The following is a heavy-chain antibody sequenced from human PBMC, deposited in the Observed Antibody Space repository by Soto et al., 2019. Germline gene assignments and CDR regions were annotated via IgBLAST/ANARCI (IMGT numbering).Heavy chain of an antibody. V-gene: IGHV4-59*01. CDR1: GGSISNYY. D-gene: IGHD3-10*01. CDR3: ARWGRSGSGSQWGGMDV. CDR2: IYYSGST. J-gene: IGHJ6*02. Sequence: QVQLQESGPGLVKPSETLSLTCTVSGGSISNYYWSWIRQPPGKGLEWIGYIYYSGSTNYNPSLKSRVTISIDTSNNQFSLKLSSVTAADTAIYYCARWGRSGSGSQWGGMDVWGQGTTVTVSS.